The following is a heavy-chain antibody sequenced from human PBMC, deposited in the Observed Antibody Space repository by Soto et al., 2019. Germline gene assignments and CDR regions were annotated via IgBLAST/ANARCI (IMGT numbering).Heavy chain of an antibody. CDR1: GYTFTSYD. Sequence: ASVKVSCKASGYTFTSYDINWVRQATGRGLEWMGWMNPNSGNTGYAQKFQGRVTMTRNTSISTAYMELSSLRSEDTAVYYCARGKIASGSYSPYYYYGMDVWGQGTTVTVSS. CDR2: MNPNSGNT. J-gene: IGHJ6*02. D-gene: IGHD3-10*01. V-gene: IGHV1-8*01. CDR3: ARGKIASGSYSPYYYYGMDV.